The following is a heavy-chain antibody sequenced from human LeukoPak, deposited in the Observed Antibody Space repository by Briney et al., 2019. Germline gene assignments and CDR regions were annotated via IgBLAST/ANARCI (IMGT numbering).Heavy chain of an antibody. Sequence: ASVKVSCTTSGYTFTTYAISWVRQAPGQGLEWMGWINTNTGNPTYAQGFFTGRYVFSLDTSVNTAYLQITGLKADDTAVYYCGRDPKLGIRGYTYGYIDFWGQGTLVTVAS. D-gene: IGHD5-18*01. CDR1: GYTFTTYA. J-gene: IGHJ4*02. CDR3: GRDPKLGIRGYTYGYIDF. V-gene: IGHV7-4-1*02. CDR2: INTNTGNP.